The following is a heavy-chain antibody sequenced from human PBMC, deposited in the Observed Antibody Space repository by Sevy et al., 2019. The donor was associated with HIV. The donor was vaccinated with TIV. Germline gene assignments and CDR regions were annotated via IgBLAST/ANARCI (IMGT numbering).Heavy chain of an antibody. CDR3: TTDGAYCSGGSCYLDYYYGMDV. D-gene: IGHD2-15*01. J-gene: IGHJ6*02. CDR1: GFTFSNAW. CDR2: IKSKTDGGTT. V-gene: IGHV3-15*01. Sequence: GGSLRLSCAASGFTFSNAWMSWVRQAPGKGLEWVGRIKSKTDGGTTDYAAPVKGRFTISRDDSKNTQYLQMNSLKTEDTAGYYCTTDGAYCSGGSCYLDYYYGMDVWGQGTTVTVSS.